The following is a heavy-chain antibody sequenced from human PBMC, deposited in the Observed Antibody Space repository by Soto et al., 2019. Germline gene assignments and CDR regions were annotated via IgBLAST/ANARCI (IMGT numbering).Heavy chain of an antibody. J-gene: IGHJ4*02. CDR2: IYYSGST. CDR3: ARQGYCSGGSCYDISYFDY. Sequence: QVQLQESGPGLVKPSETLSLTCTVSGGSISSYYWSWIRQPPGKGLEWIGYIYYSGSTNYNPSLTIRVTISVDPSKNQFSLKLSSVSAADTAVYYCARQGYCSGGSCYDISYFDYWGQGTLVTASS. CDR1: GGSISSYY. V-gene: IGHV4-59*01. D-gene: IGHD2-15*01.